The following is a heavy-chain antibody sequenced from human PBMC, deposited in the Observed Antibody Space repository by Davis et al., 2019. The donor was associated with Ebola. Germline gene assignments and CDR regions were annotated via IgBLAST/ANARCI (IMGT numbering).Heavy chain of an antibody. CDR2: ISFIGST. Sequence: SETLSPTCTLSGGSIGSYYWGWVRQPPGKGLEWIGFISFIGSTTYNPSLKSRVTISVDTSKNQFSLKLSSVTAADTAVYYCARQEGIAAAVPYFDYWGQGTLVTVSS. CDR3: ARQEGIAAAVPYFDY. CDR1: GGSIGSYY. D-gene: IGHD6-13*01. V-gene: IGHV4-59*08. J-gene: IGHJ4*02.